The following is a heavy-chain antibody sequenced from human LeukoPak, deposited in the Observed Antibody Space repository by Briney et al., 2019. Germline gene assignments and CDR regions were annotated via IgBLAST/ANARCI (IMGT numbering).Heavy chain of an antibody. D-gene: IGHD5-12*01. CDR1: GFTFSRSA. Sequence: GGSLRLSCAASGFTFSRSAMHWVRQAPGKGLEWVAVISYDARNNYYADSVKGRFTISRDNSKSTLHLQMNSLRPEDTAVYYCAREIVATIGLDYWGQGTLVTVSS. CDR3: AREIVATIGLDY. V-gene: IGHV3-30*04. J-gene: IGHJ4*02. CDR2: ISYDARNN.